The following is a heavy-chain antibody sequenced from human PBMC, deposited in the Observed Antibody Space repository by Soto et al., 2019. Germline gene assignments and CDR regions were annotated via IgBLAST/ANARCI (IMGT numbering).Heavy chain of an antibody. CDR2: INPNSGGT. D-gene: IGHD5-18*01. Sequence: QVQLVQSGAEVKTPGASVKVSCKASGYTFTGYYMHWVRQAPGQGLEWMGWINPNSGGTNYAQKFQGRVTMPRDTSISTADMELSRLRSDDTAVYYCARNSGYSYAIGYWGQGTLVTVSS. CDR1: GYTFTGYY. CDR3: ARNSGYSYAIGY. V-gene: IGHV1-2*02. J-gene: IGHJ4*02.